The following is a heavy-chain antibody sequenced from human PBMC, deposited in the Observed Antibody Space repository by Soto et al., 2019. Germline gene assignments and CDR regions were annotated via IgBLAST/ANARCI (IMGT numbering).Heavy chain of an antibody. Sequence: GGSLRLSCAFSVFTFTNYGITWVRQAPGKGLEWVSSVSKSDYTYYSESVKGRFTISRDNARNSVSLQMNNLRAEDTAVYYCAREDSIIITAVADFWGHGTTVTVSS. CDR1: VFTFTNYG. D-gene: IGHD6-19*01. CDR2: VSKSDYT. CDR3: AREDSIIITAVADF. J-gene: IGHJ6*01. V-gene: IGHV3-21*01.